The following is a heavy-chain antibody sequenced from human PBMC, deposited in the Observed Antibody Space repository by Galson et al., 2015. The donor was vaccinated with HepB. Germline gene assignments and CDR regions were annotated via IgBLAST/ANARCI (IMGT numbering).Heavy chain of an antibody. CDR1: GYTFTKYA. J-gene: IGHJ5*02. CDR2: INTNTGNP. Sequence: SVKVSCKASGYTFTKYAMNWVRQAPGQGLEWMGWINTNTGNPTYAQGFTGRFVFSLDTSVSTTYLQISSLNAEDTAVYYCARDHTFRGAAVPFDPWGQGTLVTVSS. D-gene: IGHD6-13*01. CDR3: ARDHTFRGAAVPFDP. V-gene: IGHV7-4-1*02.